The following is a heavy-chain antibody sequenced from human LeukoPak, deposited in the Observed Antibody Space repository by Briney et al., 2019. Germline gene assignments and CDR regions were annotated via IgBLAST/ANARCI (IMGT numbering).Heavy chain of an antibody. CDR1: GFTFSSYS. V-gene: IGHV3-21*01. D-gene: IGHD5-12*01. CDR3: ARDGDIVATTPDY. CDR2: ISSSSSYI. J-gene: IGHJ4*02. Sequence: GGSLRLSCAAFGFTFSSYSMNWVRQAPGKGLEWVSSISSSSSYIYYADSVKGRFTISRDNAKNSLYLQMNSLRAEDTAVYYCARDGDIVATTPDYWGQGTLVTVSS.